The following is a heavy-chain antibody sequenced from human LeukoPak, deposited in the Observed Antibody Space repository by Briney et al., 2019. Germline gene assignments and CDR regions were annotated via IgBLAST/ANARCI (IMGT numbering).Heavy chain of an antibody. CDR2: ISSSSSYI. CDR3: AKDQGFGEYYFDY. CDR1: GFTFSSYS. D-gene: IGHD3-10*01. Sequence: GGSLRLSCAASGFTFSSYSMNWVRQAPGKGLEWVSSISSSSSYIYYADSVKGRFTISRDNSKNTLYLQMNSLRAEDTAVYYCAKDQGFGEYYFDYWGQGTLVTVSS. J-gene: IGHJ4*02. V-gene: IGHV3-21*04.